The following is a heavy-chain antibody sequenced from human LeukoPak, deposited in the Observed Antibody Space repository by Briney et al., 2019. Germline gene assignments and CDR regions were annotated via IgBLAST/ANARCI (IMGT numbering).Heavy chain of an antibody. D-gene: IGHD3-3*01. CDR2: IYYSGST. V-gene: IGHV4-39*01. J-gene: IGHJ4*02. Sequence: SETLSLTCTVSGGSISSSSYYWGWIRQPPGKGLEWIGSIYYSGSTYYNPSLKSRVTISVDTSKNQFSLKLSSVTAADTAVYYCASPFYYDFWSGYYKNWGQGTLVTVSS. CDR3: ASPFYYDFWSGYYKN. CDR1: GGSISSSSYY.